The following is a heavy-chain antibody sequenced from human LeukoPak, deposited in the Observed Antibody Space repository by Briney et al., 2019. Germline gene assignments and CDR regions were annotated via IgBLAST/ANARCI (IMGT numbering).Heavy chain of an antibody. J-gene: IGHJ4*02. CDR3: VFDSSGYLSRSLPPYFDS. CDR2: IIPIFGTA. CDR1: GGTFTRYA. V-gene: IGHV1-69*05. D-gene: IGHD3-22*01. Sequence: GASVKVSCKASGGTFTRYAISWVRQAPGQRLEWMGGIIPIFGTAKYAQKFQGRVTLTTDESTSTAYMELSSLRSEDTAVYYCVFDSSGYLSRSLPPYFDSWGQGTLVTVSS.